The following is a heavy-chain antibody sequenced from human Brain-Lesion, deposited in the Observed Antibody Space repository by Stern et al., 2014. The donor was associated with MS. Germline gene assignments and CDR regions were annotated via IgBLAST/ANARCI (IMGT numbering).Heavy chain of an antibody. CDR3: ARDQRGITIFGVVTDYYYLGMDV. CDR1: GYIFTGYS. Sequence: VQLVQSGAEVNKPGASVKVSCKTSGYIFTGYSIHWVRQAPGQGLEWMACINPNTGSPKYAQKFQGRVTMSRDTSISTAYVELSSLTSDDTAVYYCARDQRGITIFGVVTDYYYLGMDVWGQGTTVTVSS. D-gene: IGHD3-3*01. CDR2: INPNTGSP. J-gene: IGHJ6*02. V-gene: IGHV1-2*02.